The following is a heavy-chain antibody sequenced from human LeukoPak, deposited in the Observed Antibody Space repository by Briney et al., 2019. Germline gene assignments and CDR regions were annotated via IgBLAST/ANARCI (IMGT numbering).Heavy chain of an antibody. Sequence: PGTLSLTPTVSLGSLSTRNYYWGWIRQPPGKGLEWIGNIFYSGSPYYNPPLKSRVTISVDTSKNQFSLKLSSVTAADTTMYYCARNRYYYGSGGYGVPNWFDAWGQGTLVTVSS. V-gene: IGHV4-39*01. CDR2: IFYSGSP. D-gene: IGHD3-10*01. CDR3: ARNRYYYGSGGYGVPNWFDA. CDR1: LGSLSTRNYY. J-gene: IGHJ5*02.